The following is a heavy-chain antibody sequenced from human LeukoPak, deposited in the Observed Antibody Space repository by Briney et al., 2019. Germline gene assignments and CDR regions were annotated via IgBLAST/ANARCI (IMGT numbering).Heavy chain of an antibody. D-gene: IGHD6-25*01. Sequence: SETLSLTCTVSGGSISSSGYYWGWIRQSPGKGLEWIGTIYYSGSTNYNPSLKSRVTISVDTSENQFSLRLSSVTATDTAVYYCVRRGQRLNPGLYYFDYWGQGTLVTVSS. CDR1: GGSISSSGYY. J-gene: IGHJ4*02. CDR3: VRRGQRLNPGLYYFDY. V-gene: IGHV4-39*01. CDR2: IYYSGST.